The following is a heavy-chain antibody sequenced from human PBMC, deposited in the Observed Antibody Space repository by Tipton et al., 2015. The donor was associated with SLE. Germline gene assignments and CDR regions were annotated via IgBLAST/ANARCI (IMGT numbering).Heavy chain of an antibody. CDR1: GGSIHSGGYF. J-gene: IGHJ4*02. Sequence: PGLVKPSETLSLTCTVSGGSIHSGGYFWSWIRQHPGKGLEWIGYIYYTGSSNHNPSLKGRVTMSVDTSKNQFSLSVNSVTAADTAVYYCARSMLTTKRVFDYWGQGTLVTVSS. CDR2: IYYTGSS. D-gene: IGHD3-16*01. CDR3: ARSMLTTKRVFDY. V-gene: IGHV4-61*08.